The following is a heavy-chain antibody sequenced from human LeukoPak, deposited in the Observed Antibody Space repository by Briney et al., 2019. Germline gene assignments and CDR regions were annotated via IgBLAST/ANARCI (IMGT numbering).Heavy chain of an antibody. V-gene: IGHV4-59*12. Sequence: SETLSLTCTVSGGSISSYYWSWIRQPPGKGLEWIGYIFYTGSTNYNPSLKSRVTISVDKSKNQFSLKLSSVTAADTAVYYCARDTVKDSYYYDSSDAFDIWGQGTMVTVSS. D-gene: IGHD3-22*01. CDR3: ARDTVKDSYYYDSSDAFDI. CDR1: GGSISSYY. CDR2: IFYTGST. J-gene: IGHJ3*02.